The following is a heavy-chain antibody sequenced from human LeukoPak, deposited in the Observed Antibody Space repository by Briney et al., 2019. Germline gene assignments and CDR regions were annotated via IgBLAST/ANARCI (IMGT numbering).Heavy chain of an antibody. Sequence: SETLSLTCAVYGGSSSGYYWSWIRQPPGKGLEWIGEINHSGSTNYNPSLKSRVTISVDTSKNQFSLKLNSVTAADTAVYYCARVPNYDFWSGSLDYWGQGTLVTVSS. V-gene: IGHV4-34*01. CDR3: ARVPNYDFWSGSLDY. CDR2: INHSGST. CDR1: GGSSSGYY. D-gene: IGHD3-3*01. J-gene: IGHJ4*02.